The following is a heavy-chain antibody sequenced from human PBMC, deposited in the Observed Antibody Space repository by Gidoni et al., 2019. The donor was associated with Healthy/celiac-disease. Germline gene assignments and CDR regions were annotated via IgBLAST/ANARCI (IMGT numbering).Heavy chain of an antibody. CDR2: IIPIFGTA. CDR1: GGPFSSYS. CDR3: ARDLRFLEWLSFNRPSYYGMDV. V-gene: IGHV1-69*01. Sequence: VQLAQYGAEVKKPGSSLKVSCTASGGPFSSYSISWVRQATGQGPVWMGGIIPIFGTANYEQKVQGRVTITADESTSTAYMELSSLRAEDTAVYYCARDLRFLEWLSFNRPSYYGMDVWGQGTTVTVSS. D-gene: IGHD3-3*01. J-gene: IGHJ6*02.